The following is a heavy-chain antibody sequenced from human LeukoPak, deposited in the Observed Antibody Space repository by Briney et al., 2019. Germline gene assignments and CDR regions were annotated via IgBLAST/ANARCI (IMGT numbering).Heavy chain of an antibody. CDR3: AKDKDPWKSTSISDFEY. CDR1: GFTFSTYG. V-gene: IGHV3-30*02. J-gene: IGHJ4*02. Sequence: GGSLRLSCAASGFTFSTYGMHWVRQAPGKGLQWVACIRYDGSNKYYADSVKGRFTISRDNSKNTLYLQMNSLRAEDTVVYFCAKDKDPWKSTSISDFEYWGQGTLVTVSS. CDR2: IRYDGSNK. D-gene: IGHD1-1*01.